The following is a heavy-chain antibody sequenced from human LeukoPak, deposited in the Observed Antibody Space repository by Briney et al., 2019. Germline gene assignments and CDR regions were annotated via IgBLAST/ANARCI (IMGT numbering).Heavy chain of an antibody. J-gene: IGHJ4*02. D-gene: IGHD6-19*01. CDR3: AKDRSSSGWYADY. Sequence: GGSLRLSCAASGFTFDDYAMHWVRQAPGKGLEWVSGISWNSGSIGYADSVKGRFTISRDNSKNTLFLQMNSLRAEDTAVYYCAKDRSSSGWYADYWGQGTLVTVSS. CDR2: ISWNSGSI. CDR1: GFTFDDYA. V-gene: IGHV3-9*01.